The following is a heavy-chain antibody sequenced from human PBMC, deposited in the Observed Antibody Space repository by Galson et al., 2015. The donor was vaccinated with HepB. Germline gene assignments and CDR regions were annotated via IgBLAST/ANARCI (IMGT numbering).Heavy chain of an antibody. CDR2: IWYDGSNK. Sequence: PLRLSCAASGFTFSSYGMHWVRQAPGKGLEWVAAIWYDGSNKYYADSVKGRFTISRDNSKNTLYLQMNSLRAEDTAVYYCARDRGLGGLNFDYWGQGTLVTVSS. J-gene: IGHJ4*02. D-gene: IGHD3-16*01. V-gene: IGHV3-33*01. CDR3: ARDRGLGGLNFDY. CDR1: GFTFSSYG.